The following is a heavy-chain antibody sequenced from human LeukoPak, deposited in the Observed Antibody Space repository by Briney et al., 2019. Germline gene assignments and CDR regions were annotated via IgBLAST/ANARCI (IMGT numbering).Heavy chain of an antibody. CDR1: EFTFKSYV. CDR3: AKVGLTAKMFKGGFDY. D-gene: IGHD7-27*01. CDR2: ISFSGGST. V-gene: IGHV3-23*01. J-gene: IGHJ4*02. Sequence: PGGSLRLSCAASEFTFKSYVMSWVRQAPGKGLEWVSAISFSGGSTYYADSVKGRFTISRDNSKNTLYLQMNSLRAEDTAVYFCAKVGLTAKMFKGGFDYWGQGTLVTVSS.